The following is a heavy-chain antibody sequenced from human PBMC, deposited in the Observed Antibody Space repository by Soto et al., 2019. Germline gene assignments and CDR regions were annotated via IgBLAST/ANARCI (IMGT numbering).Heavy chain of an antibody. Sequence: QVQLQQWGAGLLKPSETLSLTCAVFGGSVNSGNYYWSWIRQPPGKGLEWIGEMSHSGGTHFNPSLKSRVTISVDTSKNPCSLKMSSVTAADTALYYCARVERGTATTVVDAFDIWGPGTMVTVSS. CDR3: ARVERGTATTVVDAFDI. V-gene: IGHV4-34*01. CDR1: GGSVNSGNYY. CDR2: MSHSGGT. J-gene: IGHJ3*02. D-gene: IGHD1-1*01.